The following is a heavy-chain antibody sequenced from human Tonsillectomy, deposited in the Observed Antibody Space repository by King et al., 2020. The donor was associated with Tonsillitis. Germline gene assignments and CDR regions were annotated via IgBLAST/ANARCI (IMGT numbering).Heavy chain of an antibody. J-gene: IGHJ3*02. V-gene: IGHV4-38-2*01. Sequence: VQLQESGPGLVKPSETLSLTCAVSGYSISSGYYRGWIRQPPGKGLEWIASIYHSGSTFYNPSLKSRVTISVDTSKSQFSLKLTSVAAADTAVYYCARHDSSGYYYPDAFDIWGQGTMVTVS. CDR1: GYSISSGYY. CDR2: IYHSGST. CDR3: ARHDSSGYYYPDAFDI. D-gene: IGHD3-22*01.